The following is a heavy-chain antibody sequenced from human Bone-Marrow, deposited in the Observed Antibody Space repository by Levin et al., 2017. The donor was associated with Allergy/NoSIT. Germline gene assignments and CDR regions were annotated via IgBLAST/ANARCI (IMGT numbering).Heavy chain of an antibody. V-gene: IGHV3-30*03. Sequence: GGSLRLSCVGSGFSFSDHGIHWVRQAPGKGLEWVSVVSYDGKNQFYAHSVKGRFTMSRDNSKNTVYLHLSSLRAEDTALYYCARAGGSHRHDFDSGGQGVLVTVS. J-gene: IGHJ4*02. D-gene: IGHD1-1*01. CDR2: VSYDGKNQ. CDR3: ARAGGSHRHDFDS. CDR1: GFSFSDHG.